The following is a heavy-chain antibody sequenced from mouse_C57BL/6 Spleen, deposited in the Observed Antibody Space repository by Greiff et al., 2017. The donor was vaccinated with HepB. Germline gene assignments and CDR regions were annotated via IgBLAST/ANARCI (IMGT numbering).Heavy chain of an antibody. Sequence: VQLQQSGAELVRPGSSVKLSCKASGYTFTSYWMHWVKQRPIQGLEWIGNIDPSDSETHYNQKFKDKATLTVDKSSSTAYMQLSSLTSEDSAVYYCARVRVAGDAMDYWGQGTSVTVSS. CDR1: GYTFTSYW. J-gene: IGHJ4*01. V-gene: IGHV1-52*01. CDR2: IDPSDSET. D-gene: IGHD1-1*02. CDR3: ARVRVAGDAMDY.